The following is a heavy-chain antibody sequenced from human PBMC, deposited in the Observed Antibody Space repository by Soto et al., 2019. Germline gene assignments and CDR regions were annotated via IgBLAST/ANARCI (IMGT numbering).Heavy chain of an antibody. CDR2: INTDRSTI. J-gene: IGHJ5*02. Sequence: PGRSLRLSCAASGFTFSSYRMHWVRQAPGKELKWVSHINTDRSTIYYADSVKGRFTISRDNAKNSLYLQMNSLRDEDTAVYYCARESRFLEWLSLNWFDPWGQGTLVTVSS. D-gene: IGHD3-3*01. CDR3: ARESRFLEWLSLNWFDP. CDR1: GFTFSSYR. V-gene: IGHV3-48*02.